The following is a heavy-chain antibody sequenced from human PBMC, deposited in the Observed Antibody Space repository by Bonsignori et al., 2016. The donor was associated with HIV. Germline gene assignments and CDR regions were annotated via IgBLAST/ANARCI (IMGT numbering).Heavy chain of an antibody. Sequence: WIRQPPGKGLEWIGYIYYSGSTNYNPSLKSRVTISVDTSKNQFSLKLSSVTAADTAVYYCARDSLYGYYYYMDVWGQRDHGHRLL. CDR3: ARDSLYGYYYYMDV. J-gene: IGHJ6*03. D-gene: IGHD2-8*01. V-gene: IGHV4-59*01. CDR2: IYYSGST.